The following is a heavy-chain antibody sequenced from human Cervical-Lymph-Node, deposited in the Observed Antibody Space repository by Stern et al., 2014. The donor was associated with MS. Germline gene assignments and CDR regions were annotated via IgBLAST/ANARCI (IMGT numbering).Heavy chain of an antibody. D-gene: IGHD3-3*01. CDR1: GGTFSSYT. CDR2: IIPILGIA. CDR3: AKSRYDFWSGYDPDRLYYYGMDV. Sequence: QVQLVQSGAEVKKPGSSVKVSCKASGGTFSSYTISWVRQTPGQGLEWMGRIIPILGIANYCQKFQGRVTITADKSTSTAYMELSSLRSEDTAVYYCAKSRYDFWSGYDPDRLYYYGMDVWGQGTTVTVSS. J-gene: IGHJ6*02. V-gene: IGHV1-69*02.